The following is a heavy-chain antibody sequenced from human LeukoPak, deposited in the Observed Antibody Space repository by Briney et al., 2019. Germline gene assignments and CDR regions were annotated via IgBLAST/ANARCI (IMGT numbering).Heavy chain of an antibody. CDR3: ARAGISGWAYYFDY. CDR1: GFTFSSYW. J-gene: IGHJ4*02. CDR2: IKQDGSEK. D-gene: IGHD3-3*02. V-gene: IGHV3-7*01. Sequence: GGSLRLSCAASGFTFSSYWMSWVRQAPGKGLEWVANIKQDGSEKYYVDSVKGRFTISRDNAKNSLYLQMNSLRAEDTPVYYCARAGISGWAYYFDYWGQGTLVTVSS.